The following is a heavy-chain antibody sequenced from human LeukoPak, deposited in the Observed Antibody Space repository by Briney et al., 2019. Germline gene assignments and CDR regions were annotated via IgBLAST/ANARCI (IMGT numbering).Heavy chain of an antibody. V-gene: IGHV1-69*13. CDR3: ARGDCSSTSCLQTIDY. Sequence: GASVKVSCKASGGTFSSYAISWVRQAPGQGLEWMGGIIPIFGTANYAQKFQGRVTITADESTSTAYMELSSLRSEDTAVYYCARGDCSSTSCLQTIDYWGQGTLVTVSS. J-gene: IGHJ4*02. D-gene: IGHD2-2*01. CDR2: IIPIFGTA. CDR1: GGTFSSYA.